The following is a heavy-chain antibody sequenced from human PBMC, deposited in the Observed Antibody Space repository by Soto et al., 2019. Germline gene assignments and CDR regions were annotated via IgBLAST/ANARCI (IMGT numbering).Heavy chain of an antibody. V-gene: IGHV1-2*02. D-gene: IGHD3-3*01. Sequence: VKVSCKASGYTFTGYYMHWVRQAPGQGLEWMGWINPNSGGTNYAQKFQGRVTMTRDTSISTAYMELSRLRSDDTAVYYCARVAAQDFWSGYLGYYYYGMDVWGQGTTVTVS. CDR2: INPNSGGT. J-gene: IGHJ6*02. CDR3: ARVAAQDFWSGYLGYYYYGMDV. CDR1: GYTFTGYY.